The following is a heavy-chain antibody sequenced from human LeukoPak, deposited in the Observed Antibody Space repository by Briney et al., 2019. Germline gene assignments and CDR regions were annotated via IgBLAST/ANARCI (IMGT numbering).Heavy chain of an antibody. D-gene: IGHD2-2*01. Sequence: ASVKVSCKASGGTFSSYAISWVRQAPGQGLEWMGGIIPIFGTANYAQKFQGRVTITADESTSTAYMGLSSLRSEDTAVYYCARVLRDIVVVLAARWFRFDPWGQGTLVTVSS. CDR1: GGTFSSYA. CDR2: IIPIFGTA. V-gene: IGHV1-69*13. J-gene: IGHJ5*02. CDR3: ARVLRDIVVVLAARWFRFDP.